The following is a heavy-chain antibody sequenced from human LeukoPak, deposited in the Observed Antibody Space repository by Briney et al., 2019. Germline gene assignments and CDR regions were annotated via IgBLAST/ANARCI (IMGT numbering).Heavy chain of an antibody. CDR3: ARWLHHFDY. CDR1: GGSISSYY. Sequence: SETLSLTCTVSGGSISSYYWSWIRRPPGKGLEWIGYIYYSGSTDYNPSLKSRVTISLDTFKNQFSLKLTSVTAADTAVYYCARWLHHFDYWGQGTVVTVSS. D-gene: IGHD5-24*01. CDR2: IYYSGST. J-gene: IGHJ4*02. V-gene: IGHV4-59*01.